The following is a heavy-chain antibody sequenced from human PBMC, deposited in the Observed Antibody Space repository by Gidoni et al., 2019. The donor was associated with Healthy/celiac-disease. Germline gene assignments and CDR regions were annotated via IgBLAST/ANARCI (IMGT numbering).Heavy chain of an antibody. CDR3: ARGFSSSGWYSDYYYYGMDV. V-gene: IGHV3-53*01. J-gene: IGHJ6*02. CDR1: GFTVSSNY. CDR2: IYSGGST. D-gene: IGHD6-19*01. Sequence: EVQLVESGGGLIQPGGSVRLSCAASGFTVSSNYMRWVRQAPGKGLEWVSVIYSGGSTYYADSVKGRFTISRDNSKNTLYLQMNSLRAEDTAVYYCARGFSSSGWYSDYYYYGMDVWGQGTTVTVSS.